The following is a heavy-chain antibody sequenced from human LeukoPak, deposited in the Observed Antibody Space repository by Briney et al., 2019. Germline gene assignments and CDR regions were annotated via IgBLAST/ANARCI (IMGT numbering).Heavy chain of an antibody. CDR2: ISWDGGST. Sequence: GGSLRLSCAASGFTFDDYAMHWVRQAPGKGLEWVSLISWDGGSTYYADSVKGRFTISRDNSKNSLYLQMNSLRAEDTALYYCAKDMEITMVRGAIASSPFDYWGQGTLVTVSS. V-gene: IGHV3-43D*03. CDR3: AKDMEITMVRGAIASSPFDY. D-gene: IGHD3-10*01. J-gene: IGHJ4*02. CDR1: GFTFDDYA.